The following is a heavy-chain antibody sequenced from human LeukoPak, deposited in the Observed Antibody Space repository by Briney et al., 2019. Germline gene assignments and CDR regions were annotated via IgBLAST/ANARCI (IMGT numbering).Heavy chain of an antibody. CDR3: ARARNCSGGSCYFIFDY. J-gene: IGHJ4*02. CDR2: IYTGGTT. Sequence: SETLSLTCIVSGGSINNYYWSWIRQPAGKGLEWIGRIYTGGTTNYNPSLKSRVTISVDTSKNQFSLKLSSVTAADTAVYYCARARNCSGGSCYFIFDYWGQGTLVTVSS. V-gene: IGHV4-4*07. D-gene: IGHD2-15*01. CDR1: GGSINNYY.